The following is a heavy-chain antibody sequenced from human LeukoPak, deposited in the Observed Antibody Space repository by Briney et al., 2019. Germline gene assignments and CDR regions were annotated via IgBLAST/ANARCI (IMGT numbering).Heavy chain of an antibody. J-gene: IGHJ4*02. D-gene: IGHD6-13*01. CDR3: ATLAAAGTLNYDY. CDR1: GYTFTSYY. Sequence: ASVKVSCKASGYTFTSYYMHWVRQAPGQGLEWMGIINPSGGSTSYAQKFQGRVTMTRDTSTSTVYMELSSLRPEDTAVYYCATLAAAGTLNYDYWAREPWSPSPQ. CDR2: INPSGGST. V-gene: IGHV1-46*01.